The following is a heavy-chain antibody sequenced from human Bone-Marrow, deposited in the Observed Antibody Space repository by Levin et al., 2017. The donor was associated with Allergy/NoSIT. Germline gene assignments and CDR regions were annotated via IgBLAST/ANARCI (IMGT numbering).Heavy chain of an antibody. CDR3: ARAITHTTVTTYAY. V-gene: IGHV3-11*01. CDR2: ISSSGSSA. J-gene: IGHJ4*02. D-gene: IGHD4-17*01. CDR1: GFTFNDYY. Sequence: GGSLRLSCAASGFTFNDYYMTWIRQAPGKGLEWVSYISSSGSSAYYADSVKGRFTISRDNAKNSLFLQMNSLRVEDTAVYYCARAITHTTVTTYAYWGQGTLVTVSS.